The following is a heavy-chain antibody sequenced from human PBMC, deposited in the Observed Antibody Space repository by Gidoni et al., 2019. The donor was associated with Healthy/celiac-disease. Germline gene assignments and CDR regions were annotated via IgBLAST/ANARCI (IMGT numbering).Heavy chain of an antibody. CDR1: GGTISSSNSY. Sequence: QLQLQEAGPGRVTPSETLSLNCTVYGGTISSSNSYRGWIRQPPGKGLEWMGSIYYSGRTYYNPSLKSRVTISVYTSKNQVSLKLSSVPAADTAVYYCARTSNYYDSSGYFDYWGHGTLVTVSS. D-gene: IGHD3-22*01. CDR2: IYYSGRT. CDR3: ARTSNYYDSSGYFDY. V-gene: IGHV4-39*01. J-gene: IGHJ4*01.